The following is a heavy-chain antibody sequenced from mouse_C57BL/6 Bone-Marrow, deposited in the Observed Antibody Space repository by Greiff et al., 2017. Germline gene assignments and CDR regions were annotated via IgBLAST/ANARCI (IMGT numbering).Heavy chain of an antibody. V-gene: IGHV5-12*02. CDR3: ARGKGFAY. CDR1: GFTFSDYY. J-gene: IGHJ3*01. Sequence: EVQLVESGGGLVQPGGSLKLSCATSGFTFSDYYMYWVRQTPEKRLEWVAYISNGGGSTYSPDTVKGRFTISRDNAKNTLYLQMSRLTSEDTAMYYCARGKGFAYWGQGTLVTVSA. CDR2: ISNGGGST.